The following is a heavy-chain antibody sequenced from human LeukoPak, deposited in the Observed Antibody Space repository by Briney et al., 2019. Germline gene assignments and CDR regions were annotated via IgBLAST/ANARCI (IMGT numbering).Heavy chain of an antibody. CDR3: ARLRGSSSWPRGWFDP. V-gene: IGHV4-34*01. D-gene: IGHD6-13*01. Sequence: PSETLSLTCAVYGGSFSGYYWNWIRQPTEKGLAWIGELNHSGSTNYNPSLKSRVTISVDTSKNQISLKLSSVTAADTAMYYCARLRGSSSWPRGWFDPWGQGTLVTVSS. J-gene: IGHJ5*02. CDR1: GGSFSGYY. CDR2: LNHSGST.